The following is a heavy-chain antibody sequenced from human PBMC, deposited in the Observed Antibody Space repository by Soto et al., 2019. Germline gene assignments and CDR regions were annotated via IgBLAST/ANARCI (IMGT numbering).Heavy chain of an antibody. CDR3: ARVVVAGGENYYYYYMDV. D-gene: IGHD2-15*01. J-gene: IGHJ6*03. CDR1: GGSFSGYY. Sequence: SETLSLTCAVYGGSFSGYYWSWIRQPPGKGLEWIGYIYYSGSTNYNPSLKSRVTISADTSKNQFSLKLSSVTAADTAVYYCARVVVAGGENYYYYYMDVWGKGTTVTVSS. CDR2: IYYSGST. V-gene: IGHV4-59*01.